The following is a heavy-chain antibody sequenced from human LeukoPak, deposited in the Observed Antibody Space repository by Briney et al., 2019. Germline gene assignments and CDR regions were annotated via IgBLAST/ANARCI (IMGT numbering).Heavy chain of an antibody. CDR3: ARGLLTDTAMPYYYYYMDV. J-gene: IGHJ6*03. Sequence: PSETLSLTCTVPGGSISSGSYYWSWIRQPAGKGLEWIGNIYHSGSTNYNPSLKSRVTMSVDTSKNQFSLKLSSVTAADTAVYYCARGLLTDTAMPYYYYYMDVWGKGTTVTVSS. V-gene: IGHV4-61*10. CDR1: GGSISSGSYY. CDR2: IYHSGST. D-gene: IGHD5-18*01.